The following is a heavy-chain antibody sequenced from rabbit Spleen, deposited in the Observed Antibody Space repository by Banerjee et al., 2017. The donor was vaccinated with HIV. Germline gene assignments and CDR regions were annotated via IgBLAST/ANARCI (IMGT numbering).Heavy chain of an antibody. V-gene: IGHV1S45*01. J-gene: IGHJ4*01. CDR2: IAGSSTGFT. CDR3: ARDLTDVIGWNFAW. Sequence: QEQLEESGGGLVQPEGSLTLTCKASGFSFSSSDYMCWVRQAPGKGLEWISCIAGSSTGFTYSATWAKGRFTCSKTSSTTVTLQMTSLTVADTATYFCARDLTDVIGWNFAWWGQGTLVTVS. D-gene: IGHD1-1*01. CDR1: GFSFSSSDY.